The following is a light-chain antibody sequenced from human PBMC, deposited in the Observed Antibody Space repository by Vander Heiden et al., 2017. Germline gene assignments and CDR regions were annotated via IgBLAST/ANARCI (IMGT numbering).Light chain of an antibody. CDR2: GAT. CDR1: QRINNY. CDR3: QHNCT. J-gene: IGKJ4*01. Sequence: DIQMTQSPSSLSASVGDKVTITCRTSQRINNYLNWYQQKPGKAPNLLIHGATTLQTEVPSRFSGGGSGTQFTLTVTGLRPEDSATYYCQHNCTFGGGTKVEIK. V-gene: IGKV1-39*01.